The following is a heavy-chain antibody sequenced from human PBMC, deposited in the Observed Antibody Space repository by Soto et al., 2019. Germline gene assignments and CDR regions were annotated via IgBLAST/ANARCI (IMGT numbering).Heavy chain of an antibody. CDR3: TTDGFTGIVGI. CDR1: GFPFTKAW. CDR2: IRSKTSSETR. Sequence: LRLSCAASGFPFTKAWMTWVRQAPGKGLEWVGRIRSKTSSETREYAAPVKGRFTISRDDSKNMLYLEMNSLKIEDTGVYYCTTDGFTGIVGIWGQGTMVTVSS. J-gene: IGHJ3*02. D-gene: IGHD3-22*01. V-gene: IGHV3-15*01.